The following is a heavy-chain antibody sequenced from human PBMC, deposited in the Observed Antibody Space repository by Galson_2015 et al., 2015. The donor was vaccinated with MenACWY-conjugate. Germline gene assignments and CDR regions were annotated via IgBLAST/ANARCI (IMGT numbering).Heavy chain of an antibody. Sequence: SLRLSCAASGFTPSAYWMTWVRQAPGKGLEWVANIKKDGSGANYVDSVKGRFTISRDNARNLLYLEMNSLTAADTAVYYCARDTTYQDGGAYYDAFDMWGQGTMVTVSS. CDR3: ARDTTYQDGGAYYDAFDM. D-gene: IGHD1-26*01. V-gene: IGHV3-7*03. CDR2: IKKDGSGA. J-gene: IGHJ3*02. CDR1: GFTPSAYW.